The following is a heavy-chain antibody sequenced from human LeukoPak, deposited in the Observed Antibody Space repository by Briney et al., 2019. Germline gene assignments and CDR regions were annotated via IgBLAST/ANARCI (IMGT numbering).Heavy chain of an antibody. CDR3: AHYGDYRFLYYFDH. J-gene: IGHJ4*02. D-gene: IGHD4-17*01. CDR1: GFSLSSTGVG. Sequence: ESGPTLVNPTQTLTLTCTFSGFSLSSTGVGVGWIRQPPGKALEWLALIYWDDNKLYSPSLKSRLTITNDTSKNQVVLTMTNMDPVDTATYYCAHYGDYRFLYYFDHWGQGTLVTVSS. CDR2: IYWDDNK. V-gene: IGHV2-5*02.